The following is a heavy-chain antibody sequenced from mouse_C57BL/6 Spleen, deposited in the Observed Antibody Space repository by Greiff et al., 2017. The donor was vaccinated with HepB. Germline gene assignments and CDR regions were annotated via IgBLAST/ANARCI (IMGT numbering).Heavy chain of an antibody. Sequence: VQLQQSGPELVKPGASVKLSCKASGYTFTSYDINWVKQRPGQGLEWIGWIYPRDGSTKYNEKFKGKATLTVDTSSSTAYMELHSLTSEDSAVYFCSRGSITTVVDWYFDVWGTGTTVTVSS. J-gene: IGHJ1*03. D-gene: IGHD1-1*01. CDR3: SRGSITTVVDWYFDV. CDR1: GYTFTSYD. V-gene: IGHV1-85*01. CDR2: IYPRDGST.